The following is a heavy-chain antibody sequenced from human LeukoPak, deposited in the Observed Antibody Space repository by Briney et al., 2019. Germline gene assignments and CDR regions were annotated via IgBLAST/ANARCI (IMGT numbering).Heavy chain of an antibody. CDR2: MNPNSGNT. Sequence: GASVKVSCKASGYTFTSYDINWVRQATGQGLEWMGWMNPNSGNTGYAQKFQGRVTITRNTSISTAYMELSSLRSEDTAVYYCAKDRSDYSNYALGVLDYWGQGTLVTVSS. J-gene: IGHJ4*02. D-gene: IGHD4-11*01. CDR3: AKDRSDYSNYALGVLDY. CDR1: GYTFTSYD. V-gene: IGHV1-8*03.